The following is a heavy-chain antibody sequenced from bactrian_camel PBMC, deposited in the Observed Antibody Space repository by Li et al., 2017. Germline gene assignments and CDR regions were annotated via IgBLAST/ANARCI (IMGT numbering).Heavy chain of an antibody. V-gene: IGHV3S63*01. J-gene: IGHJ6*01. CDR2: VNSDGST. Sequence: HVQLVESGGVSGQAGGSLRLSCIASGFTFDDTDMAWYRQAQGNECELVSRVNSDGSTEYLDSVKGRFTISQDRAKATVYLQMDSLKPEDTAMYYCAVDLGNGGYCNVGPRSRPRFGYWGQGTQVTVS. CDR3: AVDLGNGGYCNVGPRSRPRFGY. CDR1: GFTFDDTD. D-gene: IGHD2*01.